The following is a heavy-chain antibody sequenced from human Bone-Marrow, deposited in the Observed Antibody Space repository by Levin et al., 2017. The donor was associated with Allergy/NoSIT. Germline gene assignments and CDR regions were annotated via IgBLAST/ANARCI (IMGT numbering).Heavy chain of an antibody. J-gene: IGHJ4*02. D-gene: IGHD3-16*02. V-gene: IGHV3-15*05. Sequence: PGESLKISCAASGFAFSNAWMTWVRQPPGKGLQWVGRVKSNRVDGAIDYATAVKGKFTISRDDSKEIVYLQMNSLNSDDTAVYYCTTVGYRYVGFDFWGLGTLVTVS. CDR3: TTVGYRYVGFDF. CDR1: GFAFSNAW. CDR2: VKSNRVDGAI.